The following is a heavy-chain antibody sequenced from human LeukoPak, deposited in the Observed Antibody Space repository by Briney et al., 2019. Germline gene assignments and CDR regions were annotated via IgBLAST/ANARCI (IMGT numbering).Heavy chain of an antibody. D-gene: IGHD6-19*01. Sequence: GGSLRLSCAASGFTFSSYGMSWVRQAPGKGLEWVSAISGSGGSTYYADSVKGRFTISRDNAKNSLYLQMNSLRAEDTALYYCARVSDISVAAYFDSWGQGTLVTVSS. CDR3: ARVSDISVAAYFDS. J-gene: IGHJ4*02. CDR1: GFTFSSYG. CDR2: ISGSGGST. V-gene: IGHV3-23*01.